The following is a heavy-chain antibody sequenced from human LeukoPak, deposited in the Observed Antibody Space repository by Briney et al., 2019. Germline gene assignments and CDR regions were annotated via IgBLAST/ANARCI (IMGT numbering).Heavy chain of an antibody. D-gene: IGHD5-18*01. CDR1: GGTFSSYA. V-gene: IGHV1-69*13. CDR3: ARTGIQLFYGMDV. CDR2: IIPNFGTA. Sequence: GASVKVSCKASGGTFSSYAISWVRQAPGQGLEWMGGIIPNFGTANYAQKFQGRVTITADESTSTAYMELSSLRSEDTAVYYCARTGIQLFYGMDVWGQGTTVTVSS. J-gene: IGHJ6*02.